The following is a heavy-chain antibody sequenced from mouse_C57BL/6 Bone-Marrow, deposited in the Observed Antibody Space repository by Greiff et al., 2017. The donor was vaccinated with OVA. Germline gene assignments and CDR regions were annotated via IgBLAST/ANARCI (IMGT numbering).Heavy chain of an antibody. V-gene: IGHV1-54*01. D-gene: IGHD4-1*01. CDR3: ARLGRHFDY. J-gene: IGHJ2*01. CDR2: INPGSGGT. CDR1: GYAFTNYL. Sequence: VKLMESGAELVRPGPSVKVSCKASGYAFTNYLIEWVKQRPGQGLEWIGVINPGSGGTNYNEKFKGKATLTADKSSSTAYMQLSSLTSEDSAVYFCARLGRHFDYWGQGTTLTVSS.